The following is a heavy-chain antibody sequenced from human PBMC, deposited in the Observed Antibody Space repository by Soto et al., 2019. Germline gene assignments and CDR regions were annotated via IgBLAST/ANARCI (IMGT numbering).Heavy chain of an antibody. CDR3: ARSQGSSTSLEIYYYYYYGMDV. V-gene: IGHV1-69*01. CDR1: GGTFGSYA. J-gene: IGHJ6*02. D-gene: IGHD2-2*01. Sequence: QVQLVQSGAEVKKPGSSVKVSCKASGGTFGSYAISWVRQAPGQGLEWMRGIIPSTATANYAQKFQGRVTITADESTSTASMLLSSLRSEDTAVYYCARSQGSSTSLEIYYYYYYGMDVWGQGTTVTVSS. CDR2: IIPSTATA.